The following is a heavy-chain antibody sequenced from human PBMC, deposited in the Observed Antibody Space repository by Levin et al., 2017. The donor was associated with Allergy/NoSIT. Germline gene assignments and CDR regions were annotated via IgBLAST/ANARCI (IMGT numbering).Heavy chain of an antibody. CDR1: GFNFVEAW. J-gene: IGHJ4*02. CDR3: LVGAPG. Sequence: GGSLRLSCAASGFNFVEAWMNWVRQAPGKGLEWVGRIKSKTDGEITDYAAPVKGRFSISRDHSKATVYLQMNSLKSEDTAVYYCLVGAPGWGQGTLVTVSS. D-gene: IGHD1-26*01. CDR2: IKSKTDGEIT. V-gene: IGHV3-15*07.